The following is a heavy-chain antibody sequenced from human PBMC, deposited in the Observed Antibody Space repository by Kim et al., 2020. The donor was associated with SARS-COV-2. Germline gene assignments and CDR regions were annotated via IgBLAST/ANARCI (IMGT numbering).Heavy chain of an antibody. CDR2: IYYSGST. V-gene: IGHV4-39*01. CDR1: GGSISSSSYY. D-gene: IGHD1-20*01. J-gene: IGHJ5*02. CDR3: ARSDAGVPITLQPSYNWFDP. Sequence: SETLSLTCTVSGGSISSSSYYWGWIRQPPGKGLEWIGSIYYSGSTYYNPSLKSRVTISVDTSKNQFSLKLSSVTAADTAVYYCARSDAGVPITLQPSYNWFDPWGQGTLVTVSS.